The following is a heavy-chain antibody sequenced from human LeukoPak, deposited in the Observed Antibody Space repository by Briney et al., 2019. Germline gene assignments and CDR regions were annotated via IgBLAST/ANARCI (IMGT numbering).Heavy chain of an antibody. V-gene: IGHV3-30*18. D-gene: IGHD5-18*01. CDR1: GFTFSSYW. J-gene: IGHJ4*02. Sequence: GGSLRLSCAASGFTFSSYWMSWVRQAPGKGLEWVAVISYDGSNKYYADSVKGRFTISRDNSKNTLYLQMNSLRAEDTAVYYCAKVGRYSYGYDNYYFDYWGQGTLVTVSS. CDR2: ISYDGSNK. CDR3: AKVGRYSYGYDNYYFDY.